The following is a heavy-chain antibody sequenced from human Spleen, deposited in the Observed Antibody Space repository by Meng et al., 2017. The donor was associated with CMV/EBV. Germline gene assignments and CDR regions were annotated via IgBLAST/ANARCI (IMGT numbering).Heavy chain of an antibody. CDR2: ILPISGTA. J-gene: IGHJ5*02. CDR3: AREYCATTGCYSWFDP. D-gene: IGHD2-21*02. Sequence: RTFSNHVTTWVRQAPGQGPEWMGGILPISGTATYAQNFQGRVTITTDESTSTIYMELRSLRSEDTAIYYCAREYCATTGCYSWFDPWGQGTLVTVSS. CDR1: RTFSNHV. V-gene: IGHV1-69*05.